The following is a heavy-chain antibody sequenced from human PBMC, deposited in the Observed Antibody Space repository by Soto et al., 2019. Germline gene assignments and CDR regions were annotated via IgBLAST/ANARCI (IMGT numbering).Heavy chain of an antibody. J-gene: IGHJ5*02. V-gene: IGHV4-59*01. CDR2: IHDSGST. CDR1: GGSISTYY. D-gene: IGHD3-10*01. Sequence: QVQLQESGPGLVKPSETRSLTCTVSGGSISTYYWSWIRQPPGKGLEWIGYIHDSGSTYYNPSLKSRVPMXXDXSXTQLSLQLNSVTAADTAVYYCARESAGSGKNNWFDPWGQGTLVIVSS. CDR3: ARESAGSGKNNWFDP.